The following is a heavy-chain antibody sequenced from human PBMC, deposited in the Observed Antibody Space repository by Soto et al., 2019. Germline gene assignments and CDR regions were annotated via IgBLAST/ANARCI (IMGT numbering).Heavy chain of an antibody. D-gene: IGHD2-2*01. CDR1: GFTFSSYG. CDR3: ARDMRGYCSSTSCYAIDY. V-gene: IGHV3-33*01. CDR2: IWYDGSNK. J-gene: IGHJ4*02. Sequence: QVQLVESGGGVVQPGRSLRLSCAASGFTFSSYGMHWVRQAPGKGLEWVAVIWYDGSNKYYADSVKGRFTISRDNSKNPLYLQMNSLRAEDTAVYYCARDMRGYCSSTSCYAIDYWGQGTLVTVSS.